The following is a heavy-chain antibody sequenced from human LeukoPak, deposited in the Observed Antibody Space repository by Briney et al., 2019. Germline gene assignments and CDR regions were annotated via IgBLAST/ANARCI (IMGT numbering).Heavy chain of an antibody. J-gene: IGHJ6*03. V-gene: IGHV1-8*01. CDR3: ARGRPDTSVPRTYYMDV. Sequence: SVKLSCTASGSTFTSFDIFWVRLATGPGLEWMGWMSPNSGNTGSEQKFPVRVTFTRDTSISTSFMELSSLRSEDTAIYYCARGRPDTSVPRTYYMDVWGKGTTVTVS. CDR1: GSTFTSFD. D-gene: IGHD5-18*01. CDR2: MSPNSGNT.